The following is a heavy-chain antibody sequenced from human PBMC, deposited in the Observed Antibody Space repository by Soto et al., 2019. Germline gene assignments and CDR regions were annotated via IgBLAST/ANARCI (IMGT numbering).Heavy chain of an antibody. Sequence: VSVKFSCNASGYTFTSCGISWVRQAPGQGLECMGWISAYNGNTNYAQNLQGRVTMTTDTSTSKAYMELRSMRSDDTAVYYCARVPRRAMCVFCFDSWGHGTLVNVSS. D-gene: IGHD1-1*01. J-gene: IGHJ5*01. CDR1: GYTFTSCG. CDR3: ARVPRRAMCVFCFDS. V-gene: IGHV1-18*01. CDR2: ISAYNGNT.